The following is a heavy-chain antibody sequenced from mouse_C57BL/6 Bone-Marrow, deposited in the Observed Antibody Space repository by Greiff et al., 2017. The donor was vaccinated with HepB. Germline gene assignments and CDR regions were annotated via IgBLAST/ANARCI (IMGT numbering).Heavy chain of an antibody. CDR3: AREGYYYGSSGAMDY. J-gene: IGHJ4*01. CDR1: GYTFTSYW. CDR2: IYPSDSET. D-gene: IGHD1-1*01. Sequence: QVQLQQPGAELVRPGSSVKLSCKASGYTFTSYWIDWVKQRPGQGLEWIGNIYPSDSETHYNQKFKDKATLTVDKSSSTAYMQLSSLTSEDSAVYYCAREGYYYGSSGAMDYWGQGTSVTVSS. V-gene: IGHV1-61*01.